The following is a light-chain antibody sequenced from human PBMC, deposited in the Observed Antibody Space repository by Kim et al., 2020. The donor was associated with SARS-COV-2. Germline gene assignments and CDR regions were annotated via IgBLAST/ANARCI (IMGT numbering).Light chain of an antibody. CDR3: QQYYSTPPS. V-gene: IGKV4-1*01. J-gene: IGKJ2*03. Sequence: RAHLNCKSSQTVLYNSNNKNYLAWYQQKPGQAPKLLIYWASIRESGVSDRFSGSGSETDFTLTISSLQAEDVAVYYCQQYYSTPPSFGQGTKLEI. CDR2: WAS. CDR1: QTVLYNSNNKNY.